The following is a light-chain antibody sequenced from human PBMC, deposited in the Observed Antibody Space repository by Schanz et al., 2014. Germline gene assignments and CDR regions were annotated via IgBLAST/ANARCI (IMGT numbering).Light chain of an antibody. CDR2: LGS. CDR1: QSLLQSNGYNY. V-gene: IGKV2-28*01. Sequence: DIVMTQSPLSLPVTPGEPASISCRSSQSLLQSNGYNYLDWYLQKPGQPPQLLIYLGSNRASGVPDRFSGSGSGTDFTLNISRVEAEDGGVYYCMQALQTPPWTFGQGTKVEIK. CDR3: MQALQTPPWT. J-gene: IGKJ1*01.